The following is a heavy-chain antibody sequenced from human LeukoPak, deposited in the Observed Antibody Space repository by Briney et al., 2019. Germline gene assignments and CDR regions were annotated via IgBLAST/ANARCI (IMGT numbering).Heavy chain of an antibody. CDR3: AREVRGPEY. D-gene: IGHD1-14*01. CDR1: GFTFTKYW. J-gene: IGHJ4*02. Sequence: GGSLRLSCAASGFTFTKYWMTWVRQAPGKGLEWVGNIKQDGSDKNYMDSVKGRFTISRDNTKNLVYLQMSSLRAEDTAVYYCAREVRGPEYWGQGTLVTVSS. V-gene: IGHV3-7*01. CDR2: IKQDGSDK.